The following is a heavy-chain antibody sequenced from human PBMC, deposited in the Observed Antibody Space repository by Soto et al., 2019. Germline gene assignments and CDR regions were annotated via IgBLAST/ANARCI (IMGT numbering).Heavy chain of an antibody. V-gene: IGHV3-23*01. J-gene: IGHJ4*02. CDR3: AKAGITMIVVVIKAQVGYFDY. D-gene: IGHD3-22*01. Sequence: GGSLRLSCAASGFTFSSYAMSWVRQAPGKGLEWVSAISGSGGSTYYADSVKGRFTISRDNSKNTLYLQMNSLRAEDTAVYYCAKAGITMIVVVIKAQVGYFDYWGQGTLVTVSA. CDR1: GFTFSSYA. CDR2: ISGSGGST.